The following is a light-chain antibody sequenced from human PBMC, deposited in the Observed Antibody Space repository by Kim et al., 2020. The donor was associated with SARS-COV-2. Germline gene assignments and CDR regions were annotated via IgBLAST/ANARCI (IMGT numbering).Light chain of an antibody. CDR2: WAS. V-gene: IGKV4-1*01. CDR3: QQYRALPRT. CDR1: QSIFHSSYDRDY. Sequence: DIVMTQSPDSLAVSLGERVTINCKTSQSIFHSSYDRDYLAWYQHKPGQPPKLLVYWASTREPGVPDRFSGSGSGTDFTLTINTLQAEDVAVYYCQQYRALPRTFGKGTKVEIK. J-gene: IGKJ1*01.